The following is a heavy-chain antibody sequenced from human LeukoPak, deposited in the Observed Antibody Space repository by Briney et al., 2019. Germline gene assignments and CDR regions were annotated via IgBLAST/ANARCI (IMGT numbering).Heavy chain of an antibody. Sequence: ASVKVSCKASGYTFTGYYMHWVRQAPGQGLEWMGWINPNSGGTNYAQKFQGRVTLTRDTSINTAYMELSRLRSDDTAVYYCARVRGSGWYVGEFDYWGQGTLVTVSS. CDR3: ARVRGSGWYVGEFDY. V-gene: IGHV1-2*02. CDR1: GYTFTGYY. CDR2: INPNSGGT. J-gene: IGHJ4*02. D-gene: IGHD6-19*01.